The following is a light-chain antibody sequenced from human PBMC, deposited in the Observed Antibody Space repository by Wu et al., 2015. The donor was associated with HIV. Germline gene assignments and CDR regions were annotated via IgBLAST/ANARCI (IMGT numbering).Light chain of an antibody. Sequence: DIQMTQSPLTLSASVGDRVTITCRASQSISNWLAWYQQKPGKAPKLLIYKASTLESGVPSRFSGSGSGTEFTLTISSLQPDDFATYYCQQYGAFGQGTKVEI. CDR3: QQYGA. J-gene: IGKJ1*01. CDR2: KAS. V-gene: IGKV1-5*03. CDR1: QSISNW.